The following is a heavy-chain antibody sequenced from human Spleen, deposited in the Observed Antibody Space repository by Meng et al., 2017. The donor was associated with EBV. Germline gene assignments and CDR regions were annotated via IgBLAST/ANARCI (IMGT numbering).Heavy chain of an antibody. V-gene: IGHV1-18*01. J-gene: IGHJ4*01. CDR3: ARDRSEMAGSWGGY. CDR1: GYTFIHYG. CDR2: VSPYNGYT. D-gene: IGHD5-24*01. Sequence: QVQLVQSGAEVEKPGASGTVSCKASGYTFIHYGINWVRQAPGQGLEWMGWVSPYNGYTSYAQNLKGRVTMTTDTSTNTAYMTLRSLRSDDTAVYYCARDRSEMAGSWGGYWGQGSLVTVSS.